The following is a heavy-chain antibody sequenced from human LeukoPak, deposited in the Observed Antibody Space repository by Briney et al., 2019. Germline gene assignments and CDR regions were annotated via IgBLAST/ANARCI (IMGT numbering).Heavy chain of an antibody. Sequence: GGSLRLSCAASGFTFSSYAMSWLRQAPGKGLEWISSISGGSGSHILYVDSVQGRFTISRDNPMNSLYLQMYSLPAEDTGVYYCAKEFPPPIYGMDVWGQGTTVTVSS. D-gene: IGHD3-10*01. CDR2: ISGGSGSHI. CDR1: GFTFSSYA. V-gene: IGHV3-21*01. J-gene: IGHJ6*02. CDR3: AKEFPPPIYGMDV.